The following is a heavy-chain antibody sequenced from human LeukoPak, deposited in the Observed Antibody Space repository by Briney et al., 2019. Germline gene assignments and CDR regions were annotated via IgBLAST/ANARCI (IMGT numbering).Heavy chain of an antibody. D-gene: IGHD5-18*01. V-gene: IGHV1-24*01. Sequence: ASVKVSCKASGYTFTSYGISWVRQAPGKGLEWMGGFDPEDGETIYAQKFQGRVTMTEDTSTDTAYMELSSLRSEDTAVYYCATGGHWIQLNYWGQGTLVTVSS. CDR3: ATGGHWIQLNY. CDR1: GYTFTSYG. J-gene: IGHJ4*02. CDR2: FDPEDGET.